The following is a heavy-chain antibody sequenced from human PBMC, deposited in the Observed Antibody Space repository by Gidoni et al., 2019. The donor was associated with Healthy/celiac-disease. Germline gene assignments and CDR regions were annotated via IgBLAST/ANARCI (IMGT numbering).Heavy chain of an antibody. Sequence: EVQLVESGGGLVQPGGSLSLPCAASGFTFSSYWMSWVRQAPGKGLEWVANIKQDGSEKYYVDSVKGRFTISRDNAKNSLYLQMNSLRAEDTAVYYCATDSRDYYGSGSRTDYWGQGTLVTVSS. CDR3: ATDSRDYYGSGSRTDY. D-gene: IGHD3-10*01. CDR2: IKQDGSEK. J-gene: IGHJ4*02. V-gene: IGHV3-7*03. CDR1: GFTFSSYW.